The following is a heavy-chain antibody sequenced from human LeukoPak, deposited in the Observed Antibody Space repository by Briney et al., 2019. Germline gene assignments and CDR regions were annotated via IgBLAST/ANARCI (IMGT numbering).Heavy chain of an antibody. CDR2: IWYDGSNK. Sequence: GGSLRLSCAASGFTFSSYGMHWVRQAPGKGLEWVAVIWYDGSNKYYADSVKGRFTISRDNSKNTLYLQMNSLRAEDTAVYYCARDLSTYYYDSSGYPPFGYGGQGTLVTVPS. CDR3: ARDLSTYYYDSSGYPPFGY. D-gene: IGHD3-22*01. J-gene: IGHJ4*02. V-gene: IGHV3-33*01. CDR1: GFTFSSYG.